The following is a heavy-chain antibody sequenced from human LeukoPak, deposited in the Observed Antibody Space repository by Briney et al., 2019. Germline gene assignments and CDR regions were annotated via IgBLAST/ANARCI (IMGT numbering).Heavy chain of an antibody. Sequence: ASVKVSCKASGYTFTDYYIHWVRQAPGQGLEWVGWINPNNGGTNFAQKFQGRVTMTRDTSISTAYMELSRLRSDDTAIYYCAKDQNTGYANNWFDPWGQGTLVTVSS. J-gene: IGHJ5*02. V-gene: IGHV1-2*02. CDR3: AKDQNTGYANNWFDP. D-gene: IGHD5-12*01. CDR1: GYTFTDYY. CDR2: INPNNGGT.